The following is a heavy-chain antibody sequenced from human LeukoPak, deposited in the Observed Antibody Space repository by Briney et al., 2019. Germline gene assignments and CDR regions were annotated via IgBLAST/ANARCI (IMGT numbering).Heavy chain of an antibody. CDR1: GFTFSSFA. J-gene: IGHJ4*02. CDR2: ISGVGDAT. Sequence: QTGGSLRLSCAASGFTFSSFAMTWVRQAPGKGLEWVALISGVGDATHYADSVKGRFIISRDNSKSTLFLQMNGLRADDSAIYYCAKESKWLPSYWGQGTRVTVSS. CDR3: AKESKWLPSY. D-gene: IGHD6-19*01. V-gene: IGHV3-23*01.